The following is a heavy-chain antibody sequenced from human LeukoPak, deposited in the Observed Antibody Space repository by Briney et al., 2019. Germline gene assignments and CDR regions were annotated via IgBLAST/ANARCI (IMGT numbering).Heavy chain of an antibody. J-gene: IGHJ4*02. D-gene: IGHD2-21*02. CDR2: IWYDGSNK. V-gene: IGHV3-33*01. CDR1: GFTFSSYG. CDR3: ARDSLPYCGGDCSTDY. Sequence: GRSLRLSCAASGFTFSSYGMHWVRQAPGKGLEWVAVIWYDGSNKYYADSVKGRFTISRDNSKNTLYLQMNSLRAEDTAVYYCARDSLPYCGGDCSTDYWGQGTLVTVSS.